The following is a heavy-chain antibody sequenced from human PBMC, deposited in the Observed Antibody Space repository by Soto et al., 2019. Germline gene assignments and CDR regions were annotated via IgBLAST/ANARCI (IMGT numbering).Heavy chain of an antibody. D-gene: IGHD6-19*01. J-gene: IGHJ4*02. Sequence: PREPLKISCKGSVYSSTSYWISWVRQRPGKGLEWRGRIDPSDSYTNYSPSFQGHVTISADKSISTAYLQWSSLKASDTAMYYCARHYGSGWDFDYWGQGTLVTVSS. CDR3: ARHYGSGWDFDY. CDR2: IDPSDSYT. V-gene: IGHV5-10-1*01. CDR1: VYSSTSYW.